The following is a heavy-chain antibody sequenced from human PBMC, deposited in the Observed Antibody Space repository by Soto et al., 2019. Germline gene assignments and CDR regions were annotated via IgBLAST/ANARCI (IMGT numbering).Heavy chain of an antibody. J-gene: IGHJ3*02. CDR2: IYYSGST. D-gene: IGHD7-27*01. V-gene: IGHV4-39*01. CDR1: GGSISSSSYY. CDR3: ARFRLTGDVDAFDI. Sequence: SETLSLTCTVSGGSISSSSYYWGWIRQPPGKGLEWIGSIYYSGSTYYNPSLKSRVTISVDTSKNQFSLKLGSVTAADTAVYYCARFRLTGDVDAFDIWGQGTMVTVSS.